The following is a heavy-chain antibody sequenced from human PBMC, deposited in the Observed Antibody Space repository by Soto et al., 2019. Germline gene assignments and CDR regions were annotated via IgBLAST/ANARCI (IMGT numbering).Heavy chain of an antibody. J-gene: IGHJ4*02. V-gene: IGHV1-69*18. CDR3: ARPSGLLGQFSALVDY. CDR2: IIPIFTTT. D-gene: IGHD6-6*01. CDR1: GGSFSNSA. Sequence: QVQLVQSGSEVRRPGSSVKVSCKASGGSFSNSAIAWVRQAPGQGLEWLGMIIPIFTTTNYAQKFKDRLTITADGSTSTAYMELSGLKSDDTAVYFCARPSGLLGQFSALVDYWGQGTLVTVSS.